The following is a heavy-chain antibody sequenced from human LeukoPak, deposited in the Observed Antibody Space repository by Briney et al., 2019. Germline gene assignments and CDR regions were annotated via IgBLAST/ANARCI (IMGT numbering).Heavy chain of an antibody. Sequence: GASVKVSCKASGYTFTTYDINWVRQATGQGLEWMGWMNPNSGNTGYAQKFQGRVTMTRNTSISTAFTELSGLRSEDTAVYFCARRNTAMVAGLDYWGQGSLVTVSS. CDR3: ARRNTAMVAGLDY. CDR1: GYTFTTYD. V-gene: IGHV1-8*01. CDR2: MNPNSGNT. D-gene: IGHD5-18*01. J-gene: IGHJ4*02.